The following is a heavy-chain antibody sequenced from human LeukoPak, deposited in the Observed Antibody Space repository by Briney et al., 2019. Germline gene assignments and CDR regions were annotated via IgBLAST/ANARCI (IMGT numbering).Heavy chain of an antibody. CDR1: GYTFTSYD. Sequence: ASVKVSCKASGYTFTSYDINWVRQATGQGLEWMGWMNPNTGNAGYAQKFQGRVTMTRNTSISTAYMELSSLRSEDTAVYYCARRPSKYYDILTGYYRSEFDYWGQGTLVTVSS. D-gene: IGHD3-9*01. CDR2: MNPNTGNA. CDR3: ARRPSKYYDILTGYYRSEFDY. J-gene: IGHJ4*02. V-gene: IGHV1-8*01.